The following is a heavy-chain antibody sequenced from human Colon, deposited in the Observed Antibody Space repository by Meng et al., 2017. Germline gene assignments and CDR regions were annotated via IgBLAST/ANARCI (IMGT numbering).Heavy chain of an antibody. CDR2: ISQSGTT. CDR1: SGSISSSNW. CDR3: VRQGMTSYSWGY. Sequence: QLTGSGPGLVKPSGTLSLTCAVSSGSISSSNWWSWVRQPPGKGLEWIGEISQSGTTYYNPSLKSRVTITGDWSKNQFSLNLNSVTAADTALYYCVRQGMTSYSWGYWGQGTLVTVSS. V-gene: IGHV4-4*02. D-gene: IGHD3-9*01. J-gene: IGHJ4*02.